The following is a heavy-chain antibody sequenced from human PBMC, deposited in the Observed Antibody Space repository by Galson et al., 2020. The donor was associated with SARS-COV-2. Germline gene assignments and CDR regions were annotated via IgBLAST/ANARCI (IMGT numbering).Heavy chain of an antibody. CDR2: IYYSGHT. CDR1: GGSIYTSTYY. CDR3: ARLARYFDLLTPTHFYYYALDV. Sequence: ETSETLSLTCTVSGGSIYTSTYYWGWIRQPPGKGLEWIGSIYYSGHTYYNPSLKSRVTMSVDTSKNHFSLKLSSVTAADTAVFYCARLARYFDLLTPTHFYYYALDVWGQGTTVTVSS. V-gene: IGHV4-39*02. J-gene: IGHJ6*02. D-gene: IGHD3-9*01.